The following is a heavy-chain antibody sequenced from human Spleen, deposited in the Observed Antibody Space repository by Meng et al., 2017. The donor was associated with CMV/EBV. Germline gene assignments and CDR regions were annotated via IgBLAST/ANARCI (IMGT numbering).Heavy chain of an antibody. Sequence: GESLKISCAASGFTFSSYAMSWVRQAPGKGLEWVSAISGSGGSTYYADSVKGRFTISRDNSKNTLYLQMNSLRAEDTAVYYCARDLLTRIVVVPTTQRGEPNWFDPWGQGTLVTVSS. CDR3: ARDLLTRIVVVPTTQRGEPNWFDP. CDR1: GFTFSSYA. D-gene: IGHD2-2*01. CDR2: ISGSGGST. V-gene: IGHV3-23*01. J-gene: IGHJ5*02.